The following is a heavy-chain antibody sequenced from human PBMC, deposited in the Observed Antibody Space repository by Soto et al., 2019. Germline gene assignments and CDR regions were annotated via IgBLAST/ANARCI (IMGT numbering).Heavy chain of an antibody. CDR1: GYTFTGYY. D-gene: IGHD6-13*01. V-gene: IGHV1-2*02. CDR2: INPNSGGT. CDR3: AREYQLLHSSSWYRPYYYGMDV. Sequence: GASVKVSCKASGYTFTGYYMHWVRQSPVQWLEWMGWINPNSGGTNYAQKFQGRVTMTRDTSISTAYMELSRLRSDDTAVYYCAREYQLLHSSSWYRPYYYGMDVWGQGTTVTVSS. J-gene: IGHJ6*02.